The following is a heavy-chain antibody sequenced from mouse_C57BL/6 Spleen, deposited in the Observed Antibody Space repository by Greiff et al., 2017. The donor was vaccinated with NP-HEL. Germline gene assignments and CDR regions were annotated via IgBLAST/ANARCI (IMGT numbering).Heavy chain of an antibody. V-gene: IGHV1-78*01. CDR1: GYTFTDYT. J-gene: IGHJ3*01. CDR2: IYPRDGST. CDR3: VGRGVAPGFAY. Sequence: VQLQQSDAELVKPGASVKISCKVSGYTFTDYTIHWMKQRPEQGLEWIGYIYPRDGSTKYNEKFKGKATLTADKSSSTAYMQLYSLTSEDSAVYVCVGRGVAPGFAYWRQGTLVTVSA. D-gene: IGHD3-3*01.